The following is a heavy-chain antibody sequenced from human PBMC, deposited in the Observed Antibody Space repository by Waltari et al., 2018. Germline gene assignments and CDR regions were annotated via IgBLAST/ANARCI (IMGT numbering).Heavy chain of an antibody. Sequence: EAQLVQSGGGLVQPGGSLRLSFVASGSSFSSYYMHWVRKAPGKGLGWVSRINEGATERYYADSGKGRFTISRDNARNTLYLQMNSLSADDTAIYYCARDPDYPTNIWGQGTMVTVSS. CDR1: GSSFSSYY. CDR2: INEGATER. J-gene: IGHJ3*02. D-gene: IGHD3-10*01. CDR3: ARDPDYPTNI. V-gene: IGHV3-74*01.